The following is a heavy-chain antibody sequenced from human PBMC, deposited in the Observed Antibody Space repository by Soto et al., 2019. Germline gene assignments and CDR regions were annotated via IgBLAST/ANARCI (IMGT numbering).Heavy chain of an antibody. V-gene: IGHV1-69*01. CDR3: AMIEYSSGSDY. CDR2: IFPIFGTT. D-gene: IGHD6-19*01. CDR1: GGTFSSYP. Sequence: QVQLVPSGAEVKKPGSSVKVSCKASGGTFSSYPITWVRQAPGQGLEWLGGIFPIFGTTNYAQRFEDRVTITADELTSTAYMELSSLRSEDTAVYYCAMIEYSSGSDYWGQGTLVTVSS. J-gene: IGHJ4*02.